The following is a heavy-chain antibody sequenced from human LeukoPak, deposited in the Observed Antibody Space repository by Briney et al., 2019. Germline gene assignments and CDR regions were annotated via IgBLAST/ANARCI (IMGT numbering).Heavy chain of an antibody. CDR3: ARAQQQLVSPLDY. CDR1: GGSISSYY. CDR2: IYYSGST. Sequence: PSETLSLTCTVSGGSISSYYWGWIRQPPGKGLEWIGYIYYSGSTNYNPSLKSRVTISVDTSKNQFSLKLSSVTAADTAVYYCARAQQQLVSPLDYWGQGTLVTVSS. V-gene: IGHV4-59*01. D-gene: IGHD6-13*01. J-gene: IGHJ4*02.